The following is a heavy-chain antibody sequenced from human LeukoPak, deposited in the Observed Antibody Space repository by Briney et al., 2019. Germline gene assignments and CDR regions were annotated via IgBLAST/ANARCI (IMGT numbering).Heavy chain of an antibody. CDR2: IYHSGST. V-gene: IGHV4-30-2*01. D-gene: IGHD6-13*01. CDR3: ARGNSSSWYYFDY. Sequence: SQTLSLTCAVSGGSISSGGYSWSWNRQPPGKGLEWIGYIYHSGSTYYNPSLKSRVTISVDRSKDQFSLKLSSVTAADSAVYYCARGNSSSWYYFDYWGQGTLVTVSS. CDR1: GGSISSGGYS. J-gene: IGHJ4*02.